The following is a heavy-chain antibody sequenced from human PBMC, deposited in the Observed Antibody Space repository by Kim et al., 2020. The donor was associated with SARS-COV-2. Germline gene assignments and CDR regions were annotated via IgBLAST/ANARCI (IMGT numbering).Heavy chain of an antibody. CDR3: VRSLGSYYYFGMDV. CDR1: GDSISNNF. J-gene: IGHJ6*02. V-gene: IGHV4-4*07. CDR2: VYNRGST. D-gene: IGHD6-25*01. Sequence: SETLSLTCTVSGDSISNNFWSWIRQPAGKGLEWIGRVYNRGSTNSNPSLKSRITMSMDTSKNQFHLKLRSVTDADTAVYYCVRSLGSYYYFGMDVWGQGT.